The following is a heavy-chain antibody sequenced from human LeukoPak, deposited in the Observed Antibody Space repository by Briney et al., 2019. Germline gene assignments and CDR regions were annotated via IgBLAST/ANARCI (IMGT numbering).Heavy chain of an antibody. CDR2: ISYDGSNK. V-gene: IGHV3-30*18. CDR1: GFTFSSYG. Sequence: GGSLRLSCAASGFTFSSYGMHWVRQAPGKGLEWVAVISYDGSNKYYADSVKGRFTISRDNSKNTLYLQMNSLRAEDTAVYYCAKDIAAAENYYYYYMDVWGKGTTVTVSS. J-gene: IGHJ6*03. D-gene: IGHD6-13*01. CDR3: AKDIAAAENYYYYYMDV.